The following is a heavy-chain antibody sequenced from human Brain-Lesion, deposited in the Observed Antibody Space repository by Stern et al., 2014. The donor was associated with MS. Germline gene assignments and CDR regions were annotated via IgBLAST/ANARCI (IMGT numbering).Heavy chain of an antibody. D-gene: IGHD6-19*01. CDR1: GFIVSGNY. V-gene: IGHV3-66*02. CDR3: ARNGGWYGSGYFDN. Sequence: VQLVQSGGDLLQPGGSLRLTCAASGFIVSGNYMSWVRQAPGKGLEWVSVIYSGGDTKYGDSVKGRFIISRDTSKNELYLQMNSLRPEDTAVYYCARNGGWYGSGYFDNWGLGTLVTVSS. J-gene: IGHJ4*01. CDR2: IYSGGDT.